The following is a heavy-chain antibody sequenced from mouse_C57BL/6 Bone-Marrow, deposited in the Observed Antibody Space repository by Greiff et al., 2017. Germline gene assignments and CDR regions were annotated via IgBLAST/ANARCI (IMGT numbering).Heavy chain of an antibody. J-gene: IGHJ2*01. CDR1: GFTFSDYG. CDR3: ARPGYGYPFFDY. Sequence: VQLQQSGGGLVKPGGSLKLSCAASGFTFSDYGMHWVRQAPEKGLEWVAYISSGSSTIYYADTVQGRFTISRDNAKNTLFLQMTSLRSEDTAMYYCARPGYGYPFFDYWGKGTTLTVSA. V-gene: IGHV5-17*01. CDR2: ISSGSSTI. D-gene: IGHD2-2*01.